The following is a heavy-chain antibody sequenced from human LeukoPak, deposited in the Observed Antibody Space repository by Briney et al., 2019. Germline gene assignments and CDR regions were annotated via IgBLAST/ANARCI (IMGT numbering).Heavy chain of an antibody. CDR3: ARLAVDYSNYGGWFVP. Sequence: GESLKISCKGSGYSFTRYWIGWVRPMPGKGLEWMGIIYPDDSDTRYRPSFQGQVTISADKSISTAYLQWSSLKASDTARYYCARLAVDYSNYGGWFVPWGQGALVTVSS. D-gene: IGHD4-11*01. CDR2: IYPDDSDT. V-gene: IGHV5-51*01. CDR1: GYSFTRYW. J-gene: IGHJ5*02.